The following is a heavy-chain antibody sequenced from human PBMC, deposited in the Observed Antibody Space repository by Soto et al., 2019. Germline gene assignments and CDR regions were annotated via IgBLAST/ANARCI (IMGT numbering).Heavy chain of an antibody. CDR1: GGSISSYY. CDR3: FFLMIRRPPRSTLFPYRRSSDL. CDR2: IYYSGST. V-gene: IGHV4-59*08. D-gene: IGHD4-17*01. J-gene: IGHJ2*01. Sequence: PSETLSLTCTVSGGSISSYYWSWIRQPPGKGLEWIGYIYYSGSTNYNPSLKSRVTISVDTSKNQFSLKLNSVTAADTAVYFCFFLMIRRPPRSTLFPYRRSSDL.